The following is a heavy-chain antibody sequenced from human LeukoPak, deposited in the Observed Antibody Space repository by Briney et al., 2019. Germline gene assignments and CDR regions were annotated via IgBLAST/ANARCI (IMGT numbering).Heavy chain of an antibody. CDR3: AKGSSTSIDY. V-gene: IGHV3-30*02. CDR2: IRYDGSNK. D-gene: IGHD2-2*01. J-gene: IGHJ4*02. CDR1: GFTFSSYG. Sequence: GGSLRLSCAASGFTFSSYGMHWVRQAPGKGLEWVAFIRYDGSNKYYADSVKGRFSISRDNSKTTLYLQMNSLRAEDTAVYYCAKGSSTSIDYWGQGALVTVSS.